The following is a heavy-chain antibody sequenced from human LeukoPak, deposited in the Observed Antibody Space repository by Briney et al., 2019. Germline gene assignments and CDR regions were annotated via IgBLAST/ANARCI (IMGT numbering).Heavy chain of an antibody. CDR2: IYYSGST. J-gene: IGHJ6*02. V-gene: IGHV4-31*03. D-gene: IGHD5-18*01. CDR1: GGSISSGGYY. Sequence: SQTLSLTCTVSGGSISSGGYYWNWIRQHPGKGLEWIGYIYYSGSTYYNPSLKSRVTISVDTSKNLFSLKLSSVTAADTAVYYCASSGYSYPYYYYGMDVWGQGTTVTVSS. CDR3: ASSGYSYPYYYYGMDV.